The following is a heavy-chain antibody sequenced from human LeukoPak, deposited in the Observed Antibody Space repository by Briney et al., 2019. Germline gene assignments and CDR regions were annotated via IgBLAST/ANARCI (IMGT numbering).Heavy chain of an antibody. Sequence: GGSLRLSCAASGFTFSTYWMHWVRQAPGKGLVWVSRIKSDGSTNYADSVKGRFTISRDNAKNTVSLQMNSLRPEDTGVYYCARAQSEIGGYYPEYFRHWGQGTLVTVSS. D-gene: IGHD3-22*01. CDR3: ARAQSEIGGYYPEYFRH. V-gene: IGHV3-74*01. CDR1: GFTFSTYW. J-gene: IGHJ1*01. CDR2: IKSDGST.